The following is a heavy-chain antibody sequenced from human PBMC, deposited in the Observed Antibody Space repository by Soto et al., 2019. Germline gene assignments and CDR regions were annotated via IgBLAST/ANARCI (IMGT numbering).Heavy chain of an antibody. Sequence: QVHLVQSGLEVKKPGASVKVSCKTSGYTFSNYGIAWVRQAPGQGLEWMGWINGYNANTNNAQKFQGRVTMTIDTSATTAYLELRSLRSADTAVFYGARWDSPVHFDHWGQATLVTVPT. CDR2: INGYNANT. V-gene: IGHV1-18*01. D-gene: IGHD1-26*01. J-gene: IGHJ4*02. CDR3: ARWDSPVHFDH. CDR1: GYTFSNYG.